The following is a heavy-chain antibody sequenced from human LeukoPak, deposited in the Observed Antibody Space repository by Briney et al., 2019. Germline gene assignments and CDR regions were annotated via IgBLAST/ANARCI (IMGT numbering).Heavy chain of an antibody. CDR1: GFTFSSYW. CDR2: INSDGSST. CDR3: ARDPVVVTAKQSYYYGMDV. V-gene: IGHV3-74*01. J-gene: IGHJ6*02. Sequence: TGGSLRLSCAASGFTFSSYWMHWVHQAPGKGLVWVSRINSDGSSTSYADSVKGRFTISRDNSKNTLYLQMNSLRAEDTAVYYCARDPVVVTAKQSYYYGMDVWGQGTTVTVSS. D-gene: IGHD2-21*02.